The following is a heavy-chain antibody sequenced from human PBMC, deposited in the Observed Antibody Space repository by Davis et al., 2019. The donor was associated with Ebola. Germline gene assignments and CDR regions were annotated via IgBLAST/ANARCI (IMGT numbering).Heavy chain of an antibody. CDR1: GFTFSSYW. V-gene: IGHV3-7*03. J-gene: IGHJ5*02. D-gene: IGHD6-19*01. CDR3: AREKGWGSGCNRGHSWFDP. Sequence: GESLNISCAASGFTFSSYWMSWVRQAPGKGLEWVANIQQDGSEKYYVDSVKGRFTISRDTSKNTLYLQMNSLRAEDTAVYYCAREKGWGSGCNRGHSWFDPWGQGTLVTVSS. CDR2: IQQDGSEK.